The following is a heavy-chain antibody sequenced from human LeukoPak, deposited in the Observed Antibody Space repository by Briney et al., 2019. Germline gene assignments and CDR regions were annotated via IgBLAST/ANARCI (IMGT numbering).Heavy chain of an antibody. CDR2: FDTSGST. J-gene: IGHJ3*02. V-gene: IGHV4-4*07. Sequence: PSETLSLTCTVSGGSISTFYWVWIRQPAGKGLEWIGRFDTSGSTNYNPSLKSRVTMSVDTSKNQFSLKLSSLTAADTAVYYCARKYYYDGNGRDAFDIWGQGTMVTVSS. CDR3: ARKYYYDGNGRDAFDI. CDR1: GGSISTFY. D-gene: IGHD3-22*01.